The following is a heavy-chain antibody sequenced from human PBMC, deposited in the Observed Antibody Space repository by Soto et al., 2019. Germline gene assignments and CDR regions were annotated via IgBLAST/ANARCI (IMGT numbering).Heavy chain of an antibody. CDR2: MDPRNGNT. V-gene: IGHV1-8*01. CDR1: GYTFSNFD. Sequence: QVQLVQSGAEVKKPGASVKVSCKASGYTFSNFDINWVRQAPGQGLEWVGWMDPRNGNTGYAEKFQGRVTMTGNTAISTAYMELSSLRSEDTAVYYCTRDLGDFRSNSGVFLYVMDVWGQGTKVTVS. CDR3: TRDLGDFRSNSGVFLYVMDV. J-gene: IGHJ6*02. D-gene: IGHD3-3*01.